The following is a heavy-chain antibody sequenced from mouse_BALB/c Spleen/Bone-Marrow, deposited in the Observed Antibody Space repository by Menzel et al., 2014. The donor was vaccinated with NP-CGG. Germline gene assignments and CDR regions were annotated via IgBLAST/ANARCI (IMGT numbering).Heavy chain of an antibody. CDR2: ISSGGST. D-gene: IGHD1-1*01. Sequence: EVMLVESGGGLVKPGGSLKLSCAASGFTFSSYAMSWVRQTPEKRLEWVASISSGGSTYYPDSVKGRFTISRDNARNILYLQMSSLGSEDTAMYYCARWYYGSGFAYWGQGTLVTVSA. V-gene: IGHV5-6-5*01. J-gene: IGHJ3*01. CDR1: GFTFSSYA. CDR3: ARWYYGSGFAY.